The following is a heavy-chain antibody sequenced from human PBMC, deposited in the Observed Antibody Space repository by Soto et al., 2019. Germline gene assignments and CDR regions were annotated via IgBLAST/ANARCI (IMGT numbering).Heavy chain of an antibody. CDR1: GFSFRSYS. Sequence: PGGSLRLSCVASGFSFRSYSMNWVRQDPGKGPEWVAYVSGSGNTQYYADSVKGRFTISRDNAKQSLYLQMNSLRAEDTAVYYCAKDRYYYDSSGYYYVGGMDVWGQGTTVTVSS. D-gene: IGHD3-22*01. CDR3: AKDRYYYDSSGYYYVGGMDV. V-gene: IGHV3-48*01. CDR2: VSGSGNTQ. J-gene: IGHJ6*02.